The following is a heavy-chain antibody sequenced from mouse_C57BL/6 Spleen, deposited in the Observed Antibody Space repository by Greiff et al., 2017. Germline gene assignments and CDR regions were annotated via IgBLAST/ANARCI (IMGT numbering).Heavy chain of an antibody. CDR1: GYAFSSYW. V-gene: IGHV1-80*01. J-gene: IGHJ3*01. CDR3: ARGSSGQFAY. CDR2: IYPGDGDT. Sequence: VMLVESGAELVKPGASVKISCKASGYAFSSYWMNWVKQRPGKGLEWIGQIYPGDGDTNYNGKFKGKATLTADKSSSTAYMQLSSLTSEDSAVYFCARGSSGQFAYWGQGTLVTVSA. D-gene: IGHD3-2*02.